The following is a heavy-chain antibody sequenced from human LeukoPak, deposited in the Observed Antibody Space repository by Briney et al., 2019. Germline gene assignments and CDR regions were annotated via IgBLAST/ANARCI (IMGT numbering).Heavy chain of an antibody. Sequence: SETLSLTCAVSGGSISSSNWWSWVRQPPGKGLEWIGEIYHSGSTNYNPALKRRVTISVEKSKNQFSLKLSSVTAADTAVYYCARGRGPFDSWGQGTLVTVSS. J-gene: IGHJ4*02. CDR1: GGSISSSNW. V-gene: IGHV4-4*02. CDR2: IYHSGST. D-gene: IGHD5-24*01. CDR3: ARGRGPFDS.